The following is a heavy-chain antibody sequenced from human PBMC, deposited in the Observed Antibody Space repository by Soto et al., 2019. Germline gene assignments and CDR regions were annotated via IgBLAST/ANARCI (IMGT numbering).Heavy chain of an antibody. Sequence: SGKVWDKATSYTFTSYDNNWVRQATGQGLEWMGWMNPNSGNTGYAQKFQGRVTMTRNTSISTAYMELSSLRSEDTAVYYCAREPGGLTGIYYGMDVWGQGTTVTVSS. CDR3: AREPGGLTGIYYGMDV. D-gene: IGHD3-9*01. CDR2: MNPNSGNT. CDR1: SYTFTSYD. V-gene: IGHV1-8*01. J-gene: IGHJ6*02.